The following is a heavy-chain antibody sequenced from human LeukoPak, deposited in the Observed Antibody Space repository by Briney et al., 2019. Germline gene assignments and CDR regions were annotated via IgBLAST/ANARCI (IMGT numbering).Heavy chain of an antibody. CDR2: ISGSFGST. D-gene: IGHD2-15*01. J-gene: IGHJ4*02. CDR1: GFTFSSYA. Sequence: GGSLRLSCAASGFTFSSYAMSWVRQPPGRGLEWVSAISGSFGSTYFADSVKGRFTISRDNSEYTLSLQMNSLRGEDTAVYYCVRDFYCSGGSCPLFDYWGQGTLVTVSS. V-gene: IGHV3-23*01. CDR3: VRDFYCSGGSCPLFDY.